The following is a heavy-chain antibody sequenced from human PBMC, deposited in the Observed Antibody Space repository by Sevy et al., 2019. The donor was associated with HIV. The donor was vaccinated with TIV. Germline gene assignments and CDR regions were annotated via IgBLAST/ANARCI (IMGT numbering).Heavy chain of an antibody. V-gene: IGHV3-23*01. D-gene: IGHD2-2*01. CDR1: GFTFSSHA. CDR3: AKGGVVPAAMVGGYMDV. CDR2: ISSSAVST. Sequence: GGSLRLSCAASGFTFSSHAMTWARQAPGKGLEWVSSISSSAVSTYYADSVKGRFTISRDNSKNMVYLQMNSLRAEETAVYYCAKGGVVPAAMVGGYMDVWGKGTTVTVSS. J-gene: IGHJ6*03.